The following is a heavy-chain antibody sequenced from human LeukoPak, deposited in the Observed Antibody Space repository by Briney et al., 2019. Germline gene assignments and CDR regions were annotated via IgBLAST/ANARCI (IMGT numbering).Heavy chain of an antibody. CDR3: ARVDSRLLWFGELSGTFDY. V-gene: IGHV1-69*02. J-gene: IGHJ4*02. CDR1: GGTFSSYT. D-gene: IGHD3-10*01. Sequence: GASVKVSCKASGGTFSSYTISWVRQAPGQGLEWMGRIIPILGIANYAQKFQGRVTITADKSTSIAYMELRSLRSDDTAVYYCARVDSRLLWFGELSGTFDYWGQGTLVTVSS. CDR2: IIPILGIA.